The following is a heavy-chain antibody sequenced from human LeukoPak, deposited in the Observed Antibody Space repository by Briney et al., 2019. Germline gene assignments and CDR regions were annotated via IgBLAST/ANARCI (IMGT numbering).Heavy chain of an antibody. CDR3: ARRKRAFDY. Sequence: PSETLSLTCAVYGGSFSGYYWSWIRQPPGKGLEWIGEINHSGNTNYNPSLKSRVTISVDTSKNQFSLKLTSVTAADTAVYYCARRKRAFDYWGQGALVTVSS. V-gene: IGHV4-34*01. J-gene: IGHJ4*02. D-gene: IGHD6-25*01. CDR1: GGSFSGYY. CDR2: INHSGNT.